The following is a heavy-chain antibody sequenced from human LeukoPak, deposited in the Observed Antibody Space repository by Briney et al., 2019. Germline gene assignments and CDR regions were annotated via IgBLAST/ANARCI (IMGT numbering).Heavy chain of an antibody. V-gene: IGHV4-39*01. CDR3: AGRTTAAGGWFDP. CDR2: IHYSGST. J-gene: IGHJ5*02. Sequence: SETLSLTCAVSGDSVSSTNYHWAWIRQPPGKGLEWIGNIHYSGSTYYNPSLRSRVILSIDTSKNQFSLKLNSVTAADTAVYYCAGRTTAAGGWFDPWGQGTLVTVSS. CDR1: GDSVSSTNYH. D-gene: IGHD6-13*01.